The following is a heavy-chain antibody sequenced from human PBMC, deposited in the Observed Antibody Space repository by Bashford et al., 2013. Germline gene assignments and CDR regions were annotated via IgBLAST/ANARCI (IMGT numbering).Heavy chain of an antibody. J-gene: IGHJ3*02. D-gene: IGHD3-22*01. V-gene: IGHV3-33*06. Sequence: VRQAPGKGLEWVAIIWYDGSSKYYADSVKGRFTISRDNSKNTLYLQMNSLRAEDTAVYYCAKESGGWLSPVGAFDIVGPRDNGHRL. CDR2: IWYDGSSK. CDR3: AKESGGWLSPVGAFDI.